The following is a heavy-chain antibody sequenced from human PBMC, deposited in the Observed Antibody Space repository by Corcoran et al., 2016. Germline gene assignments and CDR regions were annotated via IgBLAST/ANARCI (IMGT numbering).Heavy chain of an antibody. D-gene: IGHD7-27*01. CDR2: IIPIFGTA. CDR3: ASSPTLGGLDV. V-gene: IGHV1-69*01. Sequence: QVPLVQSGAEVKKPASSVKVSCKASGGIFSSYAINWVRQAPGQGLEWMGGIIPIFGTANYAQKFQGRVTIVAEESTSTAYKELSSLRSEDTAVHYCASSPTLGGLDVWGQGTTVTVSS. J-gene: IGHJ6*02. CDR1: GGIFSSYA.